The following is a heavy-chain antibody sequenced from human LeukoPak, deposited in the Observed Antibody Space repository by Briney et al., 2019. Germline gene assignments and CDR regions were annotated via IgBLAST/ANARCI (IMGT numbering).Heavy chain of an antibody. D-gene: IGHD3-10*01. Sequence: GESLKISCNGSGYSFTGYWIGWVRQMPGKGLEWMGIIYPGDSDTRYSPSFQGQVIISADKSISTAYLQWSSLKASDTAMYYCARLKKPDGSGSYSQYWGQGTLVTVSS. CDR1: GYSFTGYW. V-gene: IGHV5-51*01. J-gene: IGHJ4*02. CDR2: IYPGDSDT. CDR3: ARLKKPDGSGSYSQY.